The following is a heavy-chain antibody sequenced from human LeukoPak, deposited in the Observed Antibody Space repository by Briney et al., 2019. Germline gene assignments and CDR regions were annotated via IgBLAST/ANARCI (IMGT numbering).Heavy chain of an antibody. CDR3: ARSSDILTGYFDY. J-gene: IGHJ4*02. CDR2: INHSGST. D-gene: IGHD3-9*01. V-gene: IGHV4-34*01. CDR1: GGSFSGYY. Sequence: PSETLSLTCAVYGGSFSGYYWSWIRQPPGKGLEWIGEINHSGSTNYNPSLKSRVTISVDRSKTQFSLNLNSVTAADTAVYYCARSSDILTGYFDYWGQGILVTVSS.